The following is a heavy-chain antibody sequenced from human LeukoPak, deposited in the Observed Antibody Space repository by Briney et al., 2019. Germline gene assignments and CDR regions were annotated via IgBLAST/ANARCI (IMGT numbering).Heavy chain of an antibody. CDR1: GFTFNSYE. J-gene: IGHJ4*02. V-gene: IGHV3-48*03. Sequence: GGSLRLSCAASGFTFNSYEMNWVRQAPGKGLEWVSYISSSGSTIYYADSVKGRFTISRDNAKNSLYLQMNSLRAEDTAVYYSARALPWINDYWGQGTLVTVSS. D-gene: IGHD5-12*01. CDR3: ARALPWINDY. CDR2: ISSSGSTI.